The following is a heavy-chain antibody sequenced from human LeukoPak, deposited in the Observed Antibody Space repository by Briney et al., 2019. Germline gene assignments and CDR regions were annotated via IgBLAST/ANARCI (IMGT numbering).Heavy chain of an antibody. V-gene: IGHV3-53*01. CDR3: IVFGDSNH. D-gene: IGHD4-17*01. CDR2: IHTSGDT. CDR1: GPTGSHNY. J-gene: IGHJ5*02. Sequence: PGGSLRLSCAASGPTGSHNYVSWVRQAPGKGLEWVSAIHTSGDTCYADSVKGRFTISRDTSKNTLYLQINSLRVEDTAVYYCIVFGDSNHWGQGTLVTVSS.